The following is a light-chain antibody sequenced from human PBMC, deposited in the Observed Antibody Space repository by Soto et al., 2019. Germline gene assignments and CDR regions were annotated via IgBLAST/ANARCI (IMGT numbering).Light chain of an antibody. J-gene: IGLJ2*01. CDR2: DNI. Sequence: QSVLTQAPSVSGAPGQRVTIPCIGSSSNIGAGYDVHWYQQVPGTAPKLLIYDNINRPSGVPDRFSGSKSGTSASLAITGLQSEDEADYYCQSYDSSLSVVFGGGTQLTVL. V-gene: IGLV1-40*01. CDR3: QSYDSSLSVV. CDR1: SSNIGAGYD.